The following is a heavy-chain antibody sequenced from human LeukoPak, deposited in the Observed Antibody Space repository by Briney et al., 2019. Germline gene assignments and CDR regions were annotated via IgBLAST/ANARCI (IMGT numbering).Heavy chain of an antibody. CDR3: ARVGGYDSSGYLDY. Sequence: SETLSLTCTVSGGSISSSSYYWGWIRQPPGKGLEWIGSIYYSGSTYYNPSLKSRVTISVDTSKNQFSLKLSSVTAADTAVYYCARVGGYDSSGYLDYWGQGTLVTVSS. V-gene: IGHV4-39*07. CDR1: GGSISSSSYY. D-gene: IGHD3-22*01. CDR2: IYYSGST. J-gene: IGHJ4*02.